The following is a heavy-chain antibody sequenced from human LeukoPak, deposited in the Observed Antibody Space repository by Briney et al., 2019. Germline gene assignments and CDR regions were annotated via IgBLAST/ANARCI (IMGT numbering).Heavy chain of an antibody. Sequence: ASVKVSCKASGYTFTSYAMHWVRQAPGQRLEWMGWINAGNGNTKYSQKFQGRVTITRDTSASTGYMELSSLRSEDTAVYYCARDSHYGNFDYWGQGTLVTVSS. CDR2: INAGNGNT. CDR3: ARDSHYGNFDY. J-gene: IGHJ4*02. V-gene: IGHV1-3*01. CDR1: GYTFTSYA. D-gene: IGHD3-10*01.